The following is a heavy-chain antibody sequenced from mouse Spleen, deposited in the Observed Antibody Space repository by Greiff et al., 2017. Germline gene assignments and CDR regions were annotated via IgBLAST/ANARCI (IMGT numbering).Heavy chain of an antibody. CDR2: ISSGSSTI. V-gene: IGHV5-17*01. J-gene: IGHJ4*01. Sequence: EVKLVESGGGLVKPGGSLKLSCAASGFTFSDYGMHWVRQAPEKGLEWVAYISSGSSTIYYADTVKGRFTISRDNAKNTLFLQMTSLRSEDTAMYYCARHYYGNYHAMDYWGQGTSVTVSS. D-gene: IGHD2-1*01. CDR3: ARHYYGNYHAMDY. CDR1: GFTFSDYG.